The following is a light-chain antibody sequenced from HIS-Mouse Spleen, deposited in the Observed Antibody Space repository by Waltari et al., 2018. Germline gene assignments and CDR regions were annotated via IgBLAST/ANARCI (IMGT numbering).Light chain of an antibody. Sequence: DVVMTQSPLSLPVTLGQPASISCRSSQSLVHSDGNTYLNWFQQRPGQSPMRLIYKVSNRDSGVPDRFGGSGSGTDFTLKISRVEAEDVGVYYCMQGTHWPPTFGGGTKVEIK. CDR2: KVS. CDR3: MQGTHWPPT. CDR1: QSLVHSDGNTY. J-gene: IGKJ4*01. V-gene: IGKV2-30*02.